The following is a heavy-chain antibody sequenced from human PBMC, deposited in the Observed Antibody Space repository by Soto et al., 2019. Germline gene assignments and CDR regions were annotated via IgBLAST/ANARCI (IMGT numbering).Heavy chain of an antibody. CDR1: GYSVSSSDYY. CDR2: MFYSGPT. V-gene: IGHV4-39*01. Sequence: SETLSLTCSVSGYSVSSSDYYWAWIRQPPGKGLEWIGSMFYSGPTYYNPSLKSRVTLSVDTPKNHFSVRLNSVTAADTAVYYCAPLTVSLSGPYGIHVWGQGTTVTVSS. CDR3: APLTVSLSGPYGIHV. J-gene: IGHJ6*02. D-gene: IGHD2-15*01.